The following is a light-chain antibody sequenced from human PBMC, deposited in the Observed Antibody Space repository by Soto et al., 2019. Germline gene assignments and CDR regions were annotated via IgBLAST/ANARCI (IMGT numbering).Light chain of an antibody. J-gene: IGKJ1*01. V-gene: IGKV1-8*01. CDR2: AAS. CDR1: QGSSSY. Sequence: AIRMTQSPSSFSASIGDRVTITCRASQGSSSYLAWYQQKPGRAPKLLIYAASTLQSGVPSRFSGSGSGTDFTLTISSLQSEDFATYYCQQYYSYPPTFGQGTKVEIK. CDR3: QQYYSYPPT.